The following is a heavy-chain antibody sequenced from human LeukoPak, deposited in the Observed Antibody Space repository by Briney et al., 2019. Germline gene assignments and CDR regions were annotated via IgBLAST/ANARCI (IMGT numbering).Heavy chain of an antibody. CDR1: GYTFTGYY. CDR2: INPNSGGT. V-gene: IGHV1-2*06. Sequence: ASVTVSCKASGYTFTGYYMHWVRQAPGQGLEWMGRINPNSGGTNYAQKFQGRVTMTRDTSISTAYMELSRLRSDDTAVYYCAREVLLWFGELSGLDAFDIWGQGTMVTVSS. J-gene: IGHJ3*02. CDR3: AREVLLWFGELSGLDAFDI. D-gene: IGHD3-10*01.